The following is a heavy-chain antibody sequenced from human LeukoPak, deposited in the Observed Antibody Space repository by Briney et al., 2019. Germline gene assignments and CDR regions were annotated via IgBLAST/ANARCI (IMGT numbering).Heavy chain of an antibody. Sequence: GESLKISCKGSGYGFTAYWIAWVRQMPGKGLEWMGIIYPGDSHTRYSPSFEGLVTTSADKSISTAYLQWSSLKASDSAMYYCARRSYYDSSGYYDLWGQGTLVTVSS. CDR2: IYPGDSHT. CDR3: ARRSYYDSSGYYDL. D-gene: IGHD3-22*01. CDR1: GYGFTAYW. J-gene: IGHJ5*02. V-gene: IGHV5-51*01.